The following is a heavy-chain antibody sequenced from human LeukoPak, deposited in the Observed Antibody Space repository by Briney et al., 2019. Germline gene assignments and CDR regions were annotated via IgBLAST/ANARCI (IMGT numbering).Heavy chain of an antibody. CDR2: INPNSGGT. CDR3: GRVDVLRFLEWFDY. D-gene: IGHD3-3*01. CDR1: GYTFTGYY. Sequence: ASVKVSCKASGYTFTGYYMHWVRQAPGQGLEWMGWINPNSGGTNYAQKFQGRVTMTRDTSISTAYMELSRLRSDDTAVYYCGRVDVLRFLEWFDYWGQGTLVTVSS. V-gene: IGHV1-2*02. J-gene: IGHJ5*01.